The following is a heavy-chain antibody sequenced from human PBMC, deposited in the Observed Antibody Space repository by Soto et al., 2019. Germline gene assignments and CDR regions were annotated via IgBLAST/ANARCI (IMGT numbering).Heavy chain of an antibody. CDR1: GFPFDNYA. CDR3: AKDFSRDSFSKKPSCGGDCYTLDS. CDR2: ISGGSPKE. Sequence: PGGSLRLSCEASGFPFDNYAMSWVRQAPGKGLEWVSAISGGSPKEFYAESVKGRFTISRDNSKNTLFLEMNSLRADGAALYYCAKDFSRDSFSKKPSCGGDCYTLDSWGPAPQVTVS. D-gene: IGHD2-21*01. J-gene: IGHJ4*02. V-gene: IGHV3-23*01.